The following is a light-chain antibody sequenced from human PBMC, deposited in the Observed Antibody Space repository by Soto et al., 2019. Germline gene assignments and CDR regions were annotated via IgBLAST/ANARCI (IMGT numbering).Light chain of an antibody. J-gene: IGKJ1*01. V-gene: IGKV1-5*03. CDR3: QHYNTYSQT. CDR2: KAS. Sequence: DIQMTPSPSTLSASVGDRVTITCRASQGISSWLAWYQQKPGKAPKLLIYKASSLESGVPSRFSGSGSGTEFTLTISSLQPDDFATYYCQHYNTYSQTFGQGTKVDIK. CDR1: QGISSW.